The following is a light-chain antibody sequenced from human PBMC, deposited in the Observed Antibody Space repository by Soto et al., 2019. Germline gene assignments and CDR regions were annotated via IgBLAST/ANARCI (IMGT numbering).Light chain of an antibody. CDR1: SSNIGAGYD. CDR3: QSYDRSLSGYVV. Sequence: QSVLTQPPSVSGAPGQRVTISCTGSSSNIGAGYDVHWYQQLPGTAPKLLIYGNSNRPSGVPDRFSGSKSGTSASLAITGLQAEGEADWHSQSYDRSLSGYVVFGGGTKLPGL. V-gene: IGLV1-40*01. CDR2: GNS. J-gene: IGLJ2*01.